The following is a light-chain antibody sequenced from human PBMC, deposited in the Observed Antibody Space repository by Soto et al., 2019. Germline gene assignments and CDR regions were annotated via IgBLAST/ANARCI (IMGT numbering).Light chain of an antibody. Sequence: QSALTHPRSVSGSPGQSVTVSCTGTSSDVGGYDFVSWYQQHPGKAPKLMIYDVTKRPSGVPDRFSGSKSGNTASLTISGLQAEDEAVYFCCSYAATYVYVFGTGTKVTVL. CDR1: SSDVGGYDF. CDR3: CSYAATYVYV. CDR2: DVT. J-gene: IGLJ1*01. V-gene: IGLV2-11*01.